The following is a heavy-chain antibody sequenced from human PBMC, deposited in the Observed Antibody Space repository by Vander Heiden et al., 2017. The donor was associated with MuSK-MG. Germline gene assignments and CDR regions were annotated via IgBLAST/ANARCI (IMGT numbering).Heavy chain of an antibody. CDR1: GFTFRTFG. CDR3: AKDGESDVGSRGGVFDF. V-gene: IGHV3-33*05. J-gene: IGHJ3*01. D-gene: IGHD1-26*01. Sequence: QVQLVESGGGGVQPGKSLTPPCAASGFTFRTFGVHWIRQAPGKGLEWVAFISFDVAKTFYADSGQGRFSISRDLSTDTLFLHMSNLKVEDTALYFCAKDGESDVGSRGGVFDFWGQGTMVTVS. CDR2: ISFDVAKT.